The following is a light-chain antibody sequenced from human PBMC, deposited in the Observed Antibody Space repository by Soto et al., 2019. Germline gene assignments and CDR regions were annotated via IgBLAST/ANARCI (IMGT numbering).Light chain of an antibody. Sequence: QSALTQPRSVSGSPGQSVTISCTGASSDVGDSNYVSWYQQHPGKAPKLMIYDVTKRPSGVPDRFSGSKSGNTASLTISGLQAEDEADYYCCSYAGGSYVFGTGTKLTVL. CDR3: CSYAGGSYV. J-gene: IGLJ1*01. V-gene: IGLV2-11*01. CDR1: SSDVGDSNY. CDR2: DVT.